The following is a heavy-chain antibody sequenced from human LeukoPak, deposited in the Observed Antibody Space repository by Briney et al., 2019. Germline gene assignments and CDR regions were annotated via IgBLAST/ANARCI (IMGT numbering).Heavy chain of an antibody. J-gene: IGHJ3*01. D-gene: IGHD6-13*01. CDR3: AIRFGRLEAGGTPFDS. CDR1: GASISSYF. Sequence: SETLSLTCTVSGASISSYFWSWIRQPPGKGLEWIGYIYYSGSTNYNPSLKSRVTISVDTSKNQFSLKLTSVTAADTALYYCAIRFGRLEAGGTPFDSWGQGTTVTVSS. V-gene: IGHV4-59*12. CDR2: IYYSGST.